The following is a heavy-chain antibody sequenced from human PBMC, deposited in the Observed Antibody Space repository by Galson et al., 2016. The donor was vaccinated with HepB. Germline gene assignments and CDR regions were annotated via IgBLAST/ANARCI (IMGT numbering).Heavy chain of an antibody. V-gene: IGHV4-39*07. CDR2: ISYGGST. J-gene: IGHJ5*02. CDR1: GGSISSSSYY. Sequence: ETLSLTCSVSGGSISSSSYYWGWIRQPPGKGLEWIGSISYGGSTYHNPSLKSRVTISVDTSKNQFSLKLSSVTAADTALYYCARGGGPPTYYLYWFDLWGQGTLVTVSS. D-gene: IGHD3-22*01. CDR3: ARGGGPPTYYLYWFDL.